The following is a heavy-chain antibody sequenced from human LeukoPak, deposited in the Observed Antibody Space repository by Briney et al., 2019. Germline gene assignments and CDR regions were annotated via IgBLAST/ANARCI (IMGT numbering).Heavy chain of an antibody. D-gene: IGHD4-23*01. CDR1: GFRFSDYY. J-gene: IGHJ3*02. CDR3: ARVDFPPEYGGNSMGAFDI. Sequence: PGGSLRLSCAASGFRFSDYYMGWLRQTPGKGLEWLSYISSSSSTIYYADSVKGRFTVSRDNAKSSLSLQMNSLRAEDTAVYYCARVDFPPEYGGNSMGAFDIWGQGTMVTVSS. V-gene: IGHV3-11*01. CDR2: ISSSSSTI.